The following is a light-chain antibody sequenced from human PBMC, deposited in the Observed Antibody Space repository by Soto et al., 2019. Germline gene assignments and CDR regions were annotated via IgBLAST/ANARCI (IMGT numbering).Light chain of an antibody. CDR1: SSDVGAYNY. CDR3: SSYAGSSGV. V-gene: IGLV2-8*01. J-gene: IGLJ3*02. Sequence: QSALTQPPSASGSPGQSVTISCTGTSSDVGAYNYVSWYQQHPGKAPKLMIYDVSKRPSGVPYRFSGSKSGNAASLTVSGLQGEDEADYYCSSYAGSSGVFGGGTSLTVL. CDR2: DVS.